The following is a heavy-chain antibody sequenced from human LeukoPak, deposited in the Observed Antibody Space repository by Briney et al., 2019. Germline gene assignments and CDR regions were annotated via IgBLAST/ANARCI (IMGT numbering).Heavy chain of an antibody. Sequence: GGSLRLSCAASGFTFSSYSMNWVRQAPGKGLEWVSSISSTSTYIYYADSVKGRFTISRGNAKNSLYLQVNSLRAEDTAVYYCARGGFGELYWGQGTLATVSS. J-gene: IGHJ4*02. CDR2: ISSTSTYI. V-gene: IGHV3-21*01. D-gene: IGHD3-10*01. CDR1: GFTFSSYS. CDR3: ARGGFGELY.